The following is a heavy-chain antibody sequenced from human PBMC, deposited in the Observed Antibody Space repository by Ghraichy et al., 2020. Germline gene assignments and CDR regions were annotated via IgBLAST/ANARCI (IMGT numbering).Heavy chain of an antibody. Sequence: GGSLRLSCAASGFTFSSYSMNWVRQAPGKGLEWVSSISSSSSYIYYTDSVKGRFTISRDNAKNSLYLQMNSLRAEDTAVYYCARSGGYCSSTSCYSPLYYYGMDVWGQGTTVTVSS. D-gene: IGHD2-2*01. CDR2: ISSSSSYI. V-gene: IGHV3-21*01. CDR1: GFTFSSYS. J-gene: IGHJ6*02. CDR3: ARSGGYCSSTSCYSPLYYYGMDV.